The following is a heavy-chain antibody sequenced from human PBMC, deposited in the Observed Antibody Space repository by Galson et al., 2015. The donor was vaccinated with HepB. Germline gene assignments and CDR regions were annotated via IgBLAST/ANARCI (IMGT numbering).Heavy chain of an antibody. CDR1: GFTISDYG. Sequence: SLRLSCAAAGFTISDYGIDWVRQPPGKGLEWVSGIGGSGRTYYTDSVKGRFTISRDNSKNTVFLQMNSLRAEDTAEYFCAVNMKRGTSDYWGQGTRVTVSS. V-gene: IGHV3-23*01. J-gene: IGHJ4*02. CDR2: IGGSGRT. CDR3: AVNMKRGTSDY. D-gene: IGHD1-1*01.